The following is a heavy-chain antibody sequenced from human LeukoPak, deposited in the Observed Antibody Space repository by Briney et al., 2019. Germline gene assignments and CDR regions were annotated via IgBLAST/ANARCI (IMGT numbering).Heavy chain of an antibody. CDR1: GYSFTSYW. V-gene: IGHV5-51*03. J-gene: IGHJ5*02. D-gene: IGHD3-3*01. CDR2: IYPGDSDT. CDR3: AGANNRFITIFGVVKASGFDP. Sequence: GESLKISCKGSGYSFTSYWIGWVRQMPGKGLEWMGIIYPGDSDTGYSPSFQGQVTISADKSISTAYLQWNSLKASDTAMYYCAGANNRFITIFGVVKASGFDPWGQGTLVTVSS.